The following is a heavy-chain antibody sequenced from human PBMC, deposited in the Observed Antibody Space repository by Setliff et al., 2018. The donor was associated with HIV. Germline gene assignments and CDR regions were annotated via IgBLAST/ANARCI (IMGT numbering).Heavy chain of an antibody. Sequence: GGSLRLSCAASGFTFSRYGMHWVRQAPGKGLEWVSAISGSGGSTYYADSVKGRFTISRDNSKNTLYLQMNSLRAEDTAVYYCARSGYDYAYYFDYWGQGTLVTVSS. CDR3: ARSGYDYAYYFDY. CDR1: GFTFSRYG. CDR2: ISGSGGST. D-gene: IGHD5-12*01. V-gene: IGHV3-23*01. J-gene: IGHJ4*02.